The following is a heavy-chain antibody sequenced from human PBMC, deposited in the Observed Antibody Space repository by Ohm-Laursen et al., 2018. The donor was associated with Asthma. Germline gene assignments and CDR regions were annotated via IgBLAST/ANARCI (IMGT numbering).Heavy chain of an antibody. CDR1: GFTFSSYW. Sequence: SLRLSCAASGFTFSSYWMHWVRQAPGKGPVWVSRLNTDGSGTWYADSVKGRFTISRDNAKNSLYLQMNSLRADDTAVYYCARDLPIEGGGSSLIGYWGQGTLVTVSS. J-gene: IGHJ4*02. V-gene: IGHV3-74*01. D-gene: IGHD2-15*01. CDR3: ARDLPIEGGGSSLIGY. CDR2: LNTDGSGT.